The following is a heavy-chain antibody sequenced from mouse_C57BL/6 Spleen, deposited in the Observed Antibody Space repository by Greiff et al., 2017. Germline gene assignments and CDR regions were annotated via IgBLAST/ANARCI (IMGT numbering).Heavy chain of an antibody. CDR3: ARGEDGWAY. Sequence: VQLQQPWAALVLPGASVQLSCPASGYTFTSSCMHWVKQRPGRGLEWIGRIDPHSGGTKYNEKFTSKATLTVDKPSSTAYMQLSSLTSEDSAVYYCARGEDGWAYWGQGTLVTVSA. D-gene: IGHD2-3*01. V-gene: IGHV1-72*01. CDR2: IDPHSGGT. J-gene: IGHJ3*01. CDR1: GYTFTSSC.